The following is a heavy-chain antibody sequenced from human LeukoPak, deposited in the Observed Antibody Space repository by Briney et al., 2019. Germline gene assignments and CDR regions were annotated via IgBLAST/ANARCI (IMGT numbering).Heavy chain of an antibody. CDR1: GGSFSGYY. CDR3: ARDPHEYYFDY. Sequence: PSETLSLTCAVYGGSFSGYYWSWIRQPPGKGLEWIGEINHSGSTNYNPSLKSRVTISVDTSKNQFSLKLSSVTAADTAVYYCARDPHEYYFDYWGQGTLVTVSS. J-gene: IGHJ4*02. CDR2: INHSGST. V-gene: IGHV4-34*01.